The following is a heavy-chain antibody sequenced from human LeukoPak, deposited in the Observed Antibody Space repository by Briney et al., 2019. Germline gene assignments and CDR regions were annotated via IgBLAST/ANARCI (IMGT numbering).Heavy chain of an antibody. V-gene: IGHV4-39*07. D-gene: IGHD3-22*01. CDR1: GGSISSSSYY. Sequence: SETLSLTCTVSGGSISSSSYYWGWIRQPPGKGLEWIGSIYYSGSTYYNPSLKRRVTISVDTSKNQFSLKLSSVTAADTAVYYCARADYYDSSGYSVFDYWGQGTLVTVSS. CDR3: ARADYYDSSGYSVFDY. CDR2: IYYSGST. J-gene: IGHJ4*02.